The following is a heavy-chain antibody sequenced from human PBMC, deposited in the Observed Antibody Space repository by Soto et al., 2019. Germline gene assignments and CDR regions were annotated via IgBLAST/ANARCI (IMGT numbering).Heavy chain of an antibody. V-gene: IGHV1-2*02. J-gene: IGHJ1*01. CDR3: TKGGDSWSGYAQH. CDR2: INANSGGT. CDR1: GYTFSDYY. Sequence: QVQLVQSGAEVKKPGASVKVSCKASGYTFSDYYMHWVRQAPGQGREWMGWINANSGGTTYAQKFQGRVTMTRDTSISTAYMELSSLSSDDTAIYYCTKGGDSWSGYAQHWGQGALGTVAS. D-gene: IGHD3-3*01.